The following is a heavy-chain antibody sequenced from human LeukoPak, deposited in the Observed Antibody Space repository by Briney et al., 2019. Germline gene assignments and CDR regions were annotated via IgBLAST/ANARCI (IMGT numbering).Heavy chain of an antibody. D-gene: IGHD6-13*01. CDR2: INPSGGST. Sequence: ASVKVSCKSSGYTFTSYYMYWVRQAPGQGLEWMGIINPSGGSTSYAQKFQGRVTMTRDTSTSTVYMELSSLRSEDTAVYYCARGAAAGIFFHYYGMDVWGQGTTVTVSS. CDR1: GYTFTSYY. J-gene: IGHJ6*02. CDR3: ARGAAAGIFFHYYGMDV. V-gene: IGHV1-46*01.